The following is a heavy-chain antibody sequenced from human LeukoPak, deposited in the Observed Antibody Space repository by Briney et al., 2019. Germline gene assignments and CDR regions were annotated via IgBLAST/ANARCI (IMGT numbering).Heavy chain of an antibody. CDR2: IYYSGST. CDR3: ARDDYGLDY. V-gene: IGHV4-59*01. CDR1: GGSISSYY. J-gene: IGHJ4*02. Sequence: SETLSLTCTVSGGSISSYYWSWIRQPPGKGLEWIGYIYYSGSTNYNPSLKSRVTISVDTSKNQFSLKLSSVTAAGTAVYYCARDDYGLDYWGQGTLVTVSS. D-gene: IGHD4-17*01.